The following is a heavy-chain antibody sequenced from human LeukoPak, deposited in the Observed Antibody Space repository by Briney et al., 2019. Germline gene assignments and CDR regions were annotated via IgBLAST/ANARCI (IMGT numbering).Heavy chain of an antibody. CDR3: ARDGGGHDDFWSGYSY. CDR1: GYSFVLYG. D-gene: IGHD3-3*01. V-gene: IGHV1-18*01. J-gene: IGHJ4*02. CDR2: ISTANGNT. Sequence: ASVKVSCKASGYSFVLYGISWVRQAPGQGPEWMGWISTANGNTKYAQQFQDRVTMTTDTSTTTAYMELRSLRSDDTAVHYCARDGGGHDDFWSGYSYWGQGTLVTVSS.